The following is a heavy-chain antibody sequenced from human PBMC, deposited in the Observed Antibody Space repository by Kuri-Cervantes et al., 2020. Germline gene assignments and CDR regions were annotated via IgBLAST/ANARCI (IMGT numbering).Heavy chain of an antibody. D-gene: IGHD2-2*01. J-gene: IGHJ5*02. CDR1: GFTFSSYG. Sequence: GGSLRLSCAASGFTFSSYGMHWVRQAPGKGLEWVAVIWYDGSNKYYADSVKGRFTISRDNSKNTLYLQMNSLRAEDTAVYYCAREGRLLSYPYNWFDPWGRGTLVTVSS. V-gene: IGHV3-33*01. CDR2: IWYDGSNK. CDR3: AREGRLLSYPYNWFDP.